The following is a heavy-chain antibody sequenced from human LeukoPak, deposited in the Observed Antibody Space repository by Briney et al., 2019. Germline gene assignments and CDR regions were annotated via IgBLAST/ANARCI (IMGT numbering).Heavy chain of an antibody. Sequence: PGGSLRLSCTVSGFTFRDFSMHWVRRAPGKGLQWVGLVSGDGGVTHYPDSVKGRFTISRDNNQNSLYLQMNSLTVEDSAFYYCAKGNNTISFSFDYWGQGTLVTVSS. J-gene: IGHJ4*02. CDR1: GFTFRDFS. CDR2: VSGDGGVT. D-gene: IGHD2-2*01. V-gene: IGHV3-43*02. CDR3: AKGNNTISFSFDY.